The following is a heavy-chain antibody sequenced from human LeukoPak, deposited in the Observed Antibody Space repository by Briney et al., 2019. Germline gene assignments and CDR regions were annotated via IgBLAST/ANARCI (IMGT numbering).Heavy chain of an antibody. D-gene: IGHD3-22*01. CDR1: GVSFGGYF. V-gene: IGHV4-34*01. CDR2: VNHSGST. Sequence: SEALSLTCSAYGVSFGGYFWSWIRHPPEEGLEWIGEVNHSGSTNYNPSLRSRVTISVDMSRTQFSLNLKSVTAADTAVYYCARGPPLAYSGTGGYYFFDYWGQGILVTVSP. CDR3: ARGPPLAYSGTGGYYFFDY. J-gene: IGHJ4*02.